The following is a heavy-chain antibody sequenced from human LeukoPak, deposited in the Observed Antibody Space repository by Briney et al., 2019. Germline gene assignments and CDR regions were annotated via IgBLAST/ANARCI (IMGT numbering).Heavy chain of an antibody. Sequence: ASVKVSCKASGYTFTSYGISWVRQAPGQGLEWMGSISAYNGNTNYAQKLQGRVTMTTDTSTSTAYMELRSLRSDDTAVYYCARAAKGYSSSWYFDYWGQGTLVTVSS. CDR1: GYTFTSYG. D-gene: IGHD6-13*01. CDR3: ARAAKGYSSSWYFDY. V-gene: IGHV1-18*01. J-gene: IGHJ4*02. CDR2: ISAYNGNT.